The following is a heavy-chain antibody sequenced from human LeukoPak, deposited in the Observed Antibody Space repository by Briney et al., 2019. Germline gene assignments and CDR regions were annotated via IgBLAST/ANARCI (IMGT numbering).Heavy chain of an antibody. V-gene: IGHV1-18*01. CDR2: ISAYNGNT. CDR1: GYTFTSYG. D-gene: IGHD2-2*02. J-gene: IGHJ4*02. Sequence: ASVTVSCTASGYTFTSYGISWVRQAPGQGLEWIGWISAYNGNTNYAQKHQGRVTMTTDTSTSTAYMELRSLRSDDTAVYYCARVQLLYFDYWGQGTLVTVSS. CDR3: ARVQLLYFDY.